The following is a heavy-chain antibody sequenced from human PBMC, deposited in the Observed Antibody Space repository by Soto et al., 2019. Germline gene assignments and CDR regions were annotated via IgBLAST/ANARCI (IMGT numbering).Heavy chain of an antibody. Sequence: WGSLRLSCAASGFTFSSYSMNWVRQAPGKGLEWVSYISSATTTIYYADSVKGRFTISRDNAKNSLYLQMNSLRADDTAVYYCARGIAAAGPELDYWGQGTLVTVSS. J-gene: IGHJ4*02. CDR1: GFTFSSYS. D-gene: IGHD6-13*01. V-gene: IGHV3-48*01. CDR3: ARGIAAAGPELDY. CDR2: ISSATTTI.